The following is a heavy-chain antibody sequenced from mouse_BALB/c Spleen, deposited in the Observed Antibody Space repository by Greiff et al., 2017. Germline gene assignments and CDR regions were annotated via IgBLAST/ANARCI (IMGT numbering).Heavy chain of an antibody. J-gene: IGHJ4*01. CDR2: LSYSGST. D-gene: IGHD1-1*01. V-gene: IGHV3-2*02. CDR3: ARGNSYYYGSSYYAMDY. Sequence: QSGPGLVKPSQSLSLTCTVTGYSITSDYAWYWSRQSPGNKLEWMGYLSYSGSTSYNPSLKSRISITRDTSKNQFFLQLNSVTTEDTATYYCARGNSYYYGSSYYAMDYWGQGTSVTVSS. CDR1: GYSITSDYA.